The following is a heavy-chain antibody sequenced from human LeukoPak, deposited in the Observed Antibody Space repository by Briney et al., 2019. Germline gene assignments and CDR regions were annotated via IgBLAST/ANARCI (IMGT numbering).Heavy chain of an antibody. CDR3: ARGMAAEQWLDY. V-gene: IGHV4-39*07. CDR1: GGSISSSSYY. D-gene: IGHD6-19*01. Sequence: PSETLSLTCTVSGGSISSSSYYWGWIRQPPGKGLEWIGSIYYSGSTYYNPSLKSRVTISVDTSKNQFSLKLSSVTAADTAVYYCARGMAAEQWLDYWGQGTLVTVSS. CDR2: IYYSGST. J-gene: IGHJ4*02.